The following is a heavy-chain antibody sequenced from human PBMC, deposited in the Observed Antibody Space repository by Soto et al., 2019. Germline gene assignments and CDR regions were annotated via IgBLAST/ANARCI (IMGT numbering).Heavy chain of an antibody. CDR2: IIPIFGTA. CDR1: GGTFSSYA. Sequence: AASVKVSFKASGGTFSSYAISWLRQAPGQGLEWMGGIIPIFGTANYAQKFQGRVTITADKSTSTAYMELSSLRSEDTAVYYCARGTTVVTYFDYWGQGTLVTVSS. V-gene: IGHV1-69*06. CDR3: ARGTTVVTYFDY. D-gene: IGHD4-17*01. J-gene: IGHJ4*02.